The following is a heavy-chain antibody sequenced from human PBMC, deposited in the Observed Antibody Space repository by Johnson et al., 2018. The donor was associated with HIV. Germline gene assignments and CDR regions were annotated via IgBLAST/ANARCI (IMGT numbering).Heavy chain of an antibody. CDR1: GFTFRSYA. CDR3: ARASDAFDI. Sequence: VQLVESGGGLVQPGGSLRLSCAASGFTFRSYAMHWVRQAPGKGLEYVSAISSNGGRTYYANSVKGRFTISRDNSKNTLSLQMGSLRAEDMAVYYCARASDAFDIWGQGTMVTVSS. CDR2: ISSNGGRT. V-gene: IGHV3-64*01. J-gene: IGHJ3*02.